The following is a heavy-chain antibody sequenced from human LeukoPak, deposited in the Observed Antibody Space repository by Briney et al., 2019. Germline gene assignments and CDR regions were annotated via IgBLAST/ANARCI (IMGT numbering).Heavy chain of an antibody. CDR2: INPNSGGT. CDR1: GYTFTSYY. V-gene: IGHV1-2*03. CDR3: TRAVLLGTDFDY. J-gene: IGHJ4*02. Sequence: LAASVKVSCKASGYTFTSYYMHWVRQAPGQGLEWMGWINPNSGGTNYAQKFQGRVTMTRDTSISTAYMELSRLRSDDTAVYYCTRAVLLGTDFDYWGQGTLVTVSS. D-gene: IGHD5-18*01.